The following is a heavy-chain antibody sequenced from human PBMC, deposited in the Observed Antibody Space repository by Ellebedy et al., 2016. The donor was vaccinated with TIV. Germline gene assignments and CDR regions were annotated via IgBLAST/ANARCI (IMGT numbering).Heavy chain of an antibody. CDR2: IYQDGSEQ. D-gene: IGHD4-17*01. CDR1: GFSFRSYW. CDR3: ARRGSVGYYAVQVNSWFDS. J-gene: IGHJ5*01. V-gene: IGHV3-7*01. Sequence: PGGSLRLSCEASGFSFRSYWMSWVRQDPGKGLEWVANIYQDGSEQYYVDSVKGRFTISRDNAKNSVYLQMNSLRAEDTAVYYCARRGSVGYYAVQVNSWFDSWGQGTLVTVSS.